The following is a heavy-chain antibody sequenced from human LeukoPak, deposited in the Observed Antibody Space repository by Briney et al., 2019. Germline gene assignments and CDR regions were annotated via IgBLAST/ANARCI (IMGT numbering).Heavy chain of an antibody. CDR1: GYSFTNYW. V-gene: IGHV5-51*01. Sequence: GESLKISCKGSGYSFTNYWIGWVRQMPGKGLEWMGIIYPGDSDTRDSPSFQGQVTISADKSISTAYLQWSSLKASDTAMYYCARARGNSWSYFDYWGQGTLVTVSS. D-gene: IGHD6-13*01. CDR3: ARARGNSWSYFDY. CDR2: IYPGDSDT. J-gene: IGHJ4*02.